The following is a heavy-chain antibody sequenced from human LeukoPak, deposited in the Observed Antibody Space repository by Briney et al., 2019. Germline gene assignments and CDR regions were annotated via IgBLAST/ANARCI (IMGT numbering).Heavy chain of an antibody. CDR3: AGGELPDYYYYYMDV. CDR2: ISSSGSTI. D-gene: IGHD1-26*01. Sequence: PGGSLRLSCAASGFTFSSYSMNWVRQAPGKGLEWVSYISSSGSTIYYADSVKGRFTISRDNAKNSLYLQMNSLRAEDTAVYYCAGGELPDYYYYYMDVWGKGTTVTISS. V-gene: IGHV3-48*04. J-gene: IGHJ6*03. CDR1: GFTFSSYS.